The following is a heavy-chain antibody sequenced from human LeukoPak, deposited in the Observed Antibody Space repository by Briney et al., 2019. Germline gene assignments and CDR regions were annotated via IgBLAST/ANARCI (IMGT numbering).Heavy chain of an antibody. CDR1: GFTFSSYA. D-gene: IGHD6-19*01. CDR3: AKFRSAAVADRGLDY. CDR2: ISPGGGST. V-gene: IGHV3-23*01. J-gene: IGHJ4*02. Sequence: GGSLRLSCVASGFTFSSYAMSWVRQAPGKGLEWVSAISPGGGSTFYADSVKGRFTISRDNSKSTLYLQMNSLRAEDTAVYYCAKFRSAAVADRGLDYWGQGTLVTVSP.